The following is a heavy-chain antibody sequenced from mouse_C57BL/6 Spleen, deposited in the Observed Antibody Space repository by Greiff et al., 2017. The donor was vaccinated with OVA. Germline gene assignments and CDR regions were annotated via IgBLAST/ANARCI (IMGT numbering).Heavy chain of an antibody. CDR1: GFTFSSYG. D-gene: IGHD1-1*01. Sequence: EVMLVESGGDLVKPGGSLKLSCAASGFTFSSYGMSWVRQTPDKRLEWVATISSGGSYTYYPDSVKGRFTISRDNAENTLYLQMSSLKSEDTAMYYCARHYYGSSYYFDYWGQGTTLTVSS. CDR3: ARHYYGSSYYFDY. J-gene: IGHJ2*01. CDR2: ISSGGSYT. V-gene: IGHV5-6*01.